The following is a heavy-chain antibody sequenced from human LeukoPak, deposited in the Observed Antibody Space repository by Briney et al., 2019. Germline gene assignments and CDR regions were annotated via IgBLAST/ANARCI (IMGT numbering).Heavy chain of an antibody. D-gene: IGHD3-22*01. CDR2: ISSSGSTI. CDR1: GFTFSDYY. CDR3: ARGPPGRSGYYQYYYYYYMDV. J-gene: IGHJ6*03. Sequence: GGSLRLSCAASGFTFSDYYMSWIRQAPGKGLEWVSYISSSGSTIYYADSVRGRFTISRDNANNSLYLQMNSLRAEDTAVYYCARGPPGRSGYYQYYYYYYMDVWGKGTTVTVSS. V-gene: IGHV3-11*01.